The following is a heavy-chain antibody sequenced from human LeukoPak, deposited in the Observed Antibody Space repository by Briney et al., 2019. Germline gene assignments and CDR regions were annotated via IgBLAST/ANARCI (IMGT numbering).Heavy chain of an antibody. CDR2: MNQDGSAI. Sequence: GGSLRLSCAASGFTFSRHWMSWVRQAPGKGLERVAHMNQDGSAIYSIDSVKGRFTISRDNDKNSLYLHMSGLTVADTAVYYCARTVPGHPDDYFHYWGQGTLVTVSS. CDR3: ARTVPGHPDDYFHY. V-gene: IGHV3-7*01. D-gene: IGHD6-19*01. CDR1: GFTFSRHW. J-gene: IGHJ4*02.